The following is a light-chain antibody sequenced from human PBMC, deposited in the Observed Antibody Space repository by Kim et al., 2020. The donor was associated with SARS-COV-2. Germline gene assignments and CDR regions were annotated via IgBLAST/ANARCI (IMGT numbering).Light chain of an antibody. V-gene: IGKV3-15*01. Sequence: EIVMTQSPATLSLSPGERATLSCRASRHVGSYLAWYQQKPGRAPRLLIYDASTRATDVPARFSGSGSGTQFTLAISSLQSEDFAVYYCQQYNSWTLLVTFGGGTKVDIK. CDR1: RHVGSY. CDR2: DAS. CDR3: QQYNSWTLLVT. J-gene: IGKJ4*01.